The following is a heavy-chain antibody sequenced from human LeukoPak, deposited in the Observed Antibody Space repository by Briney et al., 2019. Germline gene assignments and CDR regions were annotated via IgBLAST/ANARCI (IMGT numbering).Heavy chain of an antibody. CDR2: ISYDGSNK. CDR1: GFTLSSYA. J-gene: IGHJ4*02. CDR3: AKDLYLWYFDY. Sequence: GGSLRLSCVASGFTLSSYAMHWVRQAPGKGLEWVVVISYDGSNKYYADSVKGRFTISRDNSKNTLYLQVNSLRAEDTAVYYCAKDLYLWYFDYWGQGTLVTVSS. D-gene: IGHD2-2*01. V-gene: IGHV3-30-3*01.